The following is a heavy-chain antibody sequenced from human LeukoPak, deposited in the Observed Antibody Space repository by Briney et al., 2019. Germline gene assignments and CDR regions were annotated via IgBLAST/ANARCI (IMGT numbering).Heavy chain of an antibody. CDR1: GYTLTQLA. Sequence: ASVKVSCKVSGYTLTQLAMHWVRQTPGKGLEWMGSFDPEDGETVYTQKFQGRVTMTEDTSTDTAYMELSSLSSEDTAVYYCVTDGATYYLHWGQGTLVTVSS. J-gene: IGHJ4*02. CDR2: FDPEDGET. CDR3: VTDGATYYLH. D-gene: IGHD2/OR15-2a*01. V-gene: IGHV1-24*01.